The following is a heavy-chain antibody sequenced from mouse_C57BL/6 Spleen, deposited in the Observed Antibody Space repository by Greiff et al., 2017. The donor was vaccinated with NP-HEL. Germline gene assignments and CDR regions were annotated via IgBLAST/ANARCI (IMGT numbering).Heavy chain of an antibody. CDR3: TRARGDDARRGFAY. J-gene: IGHJ3*01. D-gene: IGHD2-12*01. V-gene: IGHV1-15*01. CDR1: GYTFTDYE. CDR2: IDPATGGT. Sequence: QVQLKQSGAELVRPGASVTLSCKASGYTFTDYEMHWVKQTPVHGLEWIGAIDPATGGTAYNQKFKGKAILTADKSSSTAYLELSSMPSEDSAFDVCTRARGDDARRGFAYWGQGTLVTVSA.